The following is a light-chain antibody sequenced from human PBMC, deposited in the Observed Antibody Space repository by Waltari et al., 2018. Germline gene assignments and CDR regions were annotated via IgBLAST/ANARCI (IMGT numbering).Light chain of an antibody. CDR2: SAS. CDR3: QQTYSAFLS. V-gene: IGKV1-39*01. J-gene: IGKJ4*01. CDR1: QRINNY. Sequence: DIQMTQSLSSLSASVGDRVTITCRASQRINNYVNWYHQKPGKAPNLLIYSASTLQVGVPSRFSGSGYGTDFTLTISSLQTEDFGTYYCQQTYSAFLSFGGGTRVEV.